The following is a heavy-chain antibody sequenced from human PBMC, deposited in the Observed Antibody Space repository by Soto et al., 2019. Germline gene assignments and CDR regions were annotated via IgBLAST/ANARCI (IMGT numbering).Heavy chain of an antibody. CDR3: ARSPRNWVFDY. CDR1: GYTFTSYD. Sequence: ASVKVSCKASGYTFTSYDINWVRQATGQGFEWMGWMNPNSGNTGYAQKFQGRVTMTRDTSITTAYMELSSLRSEDTVVYYCARSPRNWVFDYWALRTLVTVSS. CDR2: MNPNSGNT. J-gene: IGHJ4*02. V-gene: IGHV1-8*01. D-gene: IGHD7-27*01.